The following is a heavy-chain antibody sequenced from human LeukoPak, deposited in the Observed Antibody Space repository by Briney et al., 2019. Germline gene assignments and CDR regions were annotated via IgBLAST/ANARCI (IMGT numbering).Heavy chain of an antibody. J-gene: IGHJ4*02. D-gene: IGHD6-13*01. CDR3: ARGGDSSWNFDY. V-gene: IGHV3-21*01. CDR2: IRSSSRYI. CDR1: GFTFSSYS. Sequence: GGSLRLSCAASGFTFSSYSMTWVRQAPGKGLEWVSSIRSSSRYINYAESVKGRFTISRDNAKNSLYLQMNSLRAEDTAVYYCARGGDSSWNFDYWGQGTLVTVSS.